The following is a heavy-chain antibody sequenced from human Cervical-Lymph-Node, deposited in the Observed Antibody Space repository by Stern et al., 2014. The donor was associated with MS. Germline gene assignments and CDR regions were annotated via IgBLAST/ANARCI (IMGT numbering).Heavy chain of an antibody. CDR1: RGTFRSYA. CDR2: IVPVFDTA. V-gene: IGHV1-69*01. D-gene: IGHD3-22*01. J-gene: IGHJ3*02. CDR3: ARVLLYDTSGQHPSHGXXDI. Sequence: VQLEESGPEVRKPGSSVKVSCKASRGTFRSYAISWVRQAPGQGLEWMGGIVPVFDTADYSEKFQGRVTILAEESTSTAYMELSSLRSDDTAVYYCARVLLYDTSGQHPSHGXXDIWGQGTVVTVSS.